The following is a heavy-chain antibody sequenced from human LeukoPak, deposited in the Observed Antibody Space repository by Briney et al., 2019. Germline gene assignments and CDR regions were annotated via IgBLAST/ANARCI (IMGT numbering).Heavy chain of an antibody. V-gene: IGHV4-34*01. CDR3: ATGSIASRLKY. CDR2: INHRGST. Sequence: SENLSLTCAVDGRSFSGYYWSWIRQPPGKGLEWIGEINHRGSTFYNPSLKSRVTMSVDTSKKQFSLNLSSVTAADTAVYYCATGSIASRLKYWGQGTLVTVSS. J-gene: IGHJ4*02. CDR1: GRSFSGYY. D-gene: IGHD6-6*01.